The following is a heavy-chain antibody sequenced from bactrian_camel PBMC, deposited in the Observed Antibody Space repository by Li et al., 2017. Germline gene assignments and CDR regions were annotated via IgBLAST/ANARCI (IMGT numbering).Heavy chain of an antibody. V-gene: IGHV3S54*01. CDR2: IYTVDHSS. CDR3: AADSDAQYDGSWYIFGCEVVY. D-gene: IGHD6*01. Sequence: HVQLVESGGGSVQTGGSLRLSCAASLNPGDTYCLGWSRQAPGKEREGVAFIYTVDHSSYYLDSVKDRFTISLDNAMDNTKNTLYLQTNSLRPEDTATYYCAADSDAQYDGSWYIFGCEVVYWGQGTQVTVS. J-gene: IGHJ4*01. CDR1: LNPGDTYC.